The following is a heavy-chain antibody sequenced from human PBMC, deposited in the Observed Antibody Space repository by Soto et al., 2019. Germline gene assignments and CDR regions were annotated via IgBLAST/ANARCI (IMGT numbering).Heavy chain of an antibody. V-gene: IGHV4-31*03. Sequence: SETLSLTCTVSGGSISSGGYYWSWIRQHPGKGLEWIGYIYYSGSTYYNPSLKSRVTISVDTSKNQFSLKLSSVTAADTAVYYCATTDYGGNDYYFDYWGQGTLVTVSS. CDR3: ATTDYGGNDYYFDY. CDR1: GGSISSGGYY. J-gene: IGHJ4*02. D-gene: IGHD4-17*01. CDR2: IYYSGST.